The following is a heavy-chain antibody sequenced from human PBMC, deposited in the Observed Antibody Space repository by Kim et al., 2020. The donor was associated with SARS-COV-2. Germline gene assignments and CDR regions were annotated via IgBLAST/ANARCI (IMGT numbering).Heavy chain of an antibody. CDR2: TYYRSRWFY. Sequence: SQTLSLTCAISGDSVSSNIASWNWIRQSPSRCLEWLGSTYYRSRWFYDYAVSVNSRISIHPDTSKKQFSLQVNSVTPEHTAVYYCARSIRGYFDYWGQGTLVTVSS. D-gene: IGHD6-6*01. CDR3: ARSIRGYFDY. V-gene: IGHV6-1*01. CDR1: GDSVSSNIAS. J-gene: IGHJ4*02.